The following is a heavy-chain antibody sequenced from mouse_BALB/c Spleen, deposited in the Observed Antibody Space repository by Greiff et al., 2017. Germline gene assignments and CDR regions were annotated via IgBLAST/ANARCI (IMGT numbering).Heavy chain of an antibody. V-gene: IGHV2-2*02. J-gene: IGHJ4*01. CDR1: GFSLTSYG. Sequence: VQLVESGPGLVQPSQSLSITCTVSGFSLTSYGVHWVRQSPGKGLEWLGVIWSGGSTDYNAAFISRLSISKDNSKSQVFFKMSSLQANDTAIYYCARNALYGTYAMDYWGQGTSVTVSS. CDR3: ARNALYGTYAMDY. CDR2: IWSGGST. D-gene: IGHD1-1*01.